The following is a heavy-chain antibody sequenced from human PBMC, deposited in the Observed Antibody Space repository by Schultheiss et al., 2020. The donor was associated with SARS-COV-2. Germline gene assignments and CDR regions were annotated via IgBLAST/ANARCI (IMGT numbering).Heavy chain of an antibody. J-gene: IGHJ6*02. CDR3: ARDYYGSGSYSRRGYYYGLDV. V-gene: IGHV2-70*11. Sequence: TLSLTCTVSGGSVSSGSYYWNWIRQPPGKALEWLARIDWDDDKYYSTSLKTRLTISKDTSKNQVVLTMTNMDPVDTATYYCARDYYGSGSYSRRGYYYGLDVWGQGTTVTVSS. D-gene: IGHD3-10*01. CDR2: IDWDDDK. CDR1: GGSVSSGSYY.